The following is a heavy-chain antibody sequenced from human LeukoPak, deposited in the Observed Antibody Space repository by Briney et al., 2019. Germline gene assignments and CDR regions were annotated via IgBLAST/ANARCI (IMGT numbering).Heavy chain of an antibody. CDR3: ARAEVRGVIIKFFDP. D-gene: IGHD3-10*01. J-gene: IGHJ5*02. CDR1: GGTFSSYA. Sequence: SVKVSCKASGGTFSSYAISWVRQAPGQGLEWMGGIIPIFGTANYAQKFQGRVTITAGESTSTAYMELSSLRSEDTAVYYCARAEVRGVIIKFFDPWGQGTLVTVSS. CDR2: IIPIFGTA. V-gene: IGHV1-69*13.